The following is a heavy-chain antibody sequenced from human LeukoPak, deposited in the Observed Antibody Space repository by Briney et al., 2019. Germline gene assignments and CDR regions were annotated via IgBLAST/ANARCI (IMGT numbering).Heavy chain of an antibody. V-gene: IGHV3-74*01. CDR3: ARGQYDYVWGSYRYVLDY. Sequence: PGGSLRLSCAASGFTFSSYWMHWVRQAPGKGLVWVSRINSDGSSTSYADSVKGRFTISRDNAKNTLYLQMNSLRAEDTAVYYCARGQYDYVWGSYRYVLDYWGQGTLVTVSS. CDR1: GFTFSSYW. J-gene: IGHJ4*02. D-gene: IGHD3-16*02. CDR2: INSDGSST.